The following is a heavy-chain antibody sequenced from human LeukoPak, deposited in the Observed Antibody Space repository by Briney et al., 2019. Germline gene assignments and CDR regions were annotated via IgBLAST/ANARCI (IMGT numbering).Heavy chain of an antibody. CDR2: IRSKANSYAT. J-gene: IGHJ4*02. Sequence: PWGSLRLSCAASGFTFSGSAMHWVRQASGKGLEWVGRIRSKANSYATAYAASVKGRFTISRDDSKNTAYLQMNSLKTEDTAVYYCTRHSSRDGYNSGYWGQGTLVTVSS. CDR1: GFTFSGSA. V-gene: IGHV3-73*01. CDR3: TRHSSRDGYNSGY. D-gene: IGHD5-24*01.